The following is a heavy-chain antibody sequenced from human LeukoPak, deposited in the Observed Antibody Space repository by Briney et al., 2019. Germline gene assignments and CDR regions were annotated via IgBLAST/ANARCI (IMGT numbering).Heavy chain of an antibody. V-gene: IGHV1-2*02. J-gene: IGHJ4*02. D-gene: IGHD3-22*01. CDR1: GYTFTSYD. CDR3: ARDQWADSSGYYYASFDY. Sequence: ASVKVSCKASGYTFTSYDINWVRQAPGQGLEWMGWINPNSGGTNYAQKLQGRVTMTRDTSISTAYMELSRLRSDDTAVYYCARDQWADSSGYYYASFDYWGQGTLVTVSS. CDR2: INPNSGGT.